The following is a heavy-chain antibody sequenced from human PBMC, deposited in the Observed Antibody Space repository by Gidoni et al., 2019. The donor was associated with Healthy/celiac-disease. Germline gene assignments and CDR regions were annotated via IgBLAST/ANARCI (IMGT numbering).Heavy chain of an antibody. V-gene: IGHV4-34*01. CDR1: GGSFSGYY. Sequence: QVQLQQWGAGLLKPSETLSLTCAVYGGSFSGYYWSWIRQPPGKGLEWIGEINHSGSTNYNPSLKSRVTISVDTSKNQFSLKLSSVTAADTAVYYCARGLKGDYVGGYYGMDVWGQGTTVTVSS. D-gene: IGHD4-17*01. CDR2: INHSGST. CDR3: ARGLKGDYVGGYYGMDV. J-gene: IGHJ6*02.